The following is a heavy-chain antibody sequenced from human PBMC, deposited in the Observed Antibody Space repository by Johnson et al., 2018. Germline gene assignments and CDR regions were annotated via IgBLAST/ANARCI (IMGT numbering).Heavy chain of an antibody. V-gene: IGHV3-30-3*01. J-gene: IGHJ6*03. CDR3: AGVLVPNDCSSTSCYGAYYYYMDV. D-gene: IGHD2-2*01. CDR2: ISYDGSNK. CDR1: GFTFSSYA. Sequence: QVQLVESGGGVVQPGRSLRLSCAASGFTFSSYAMHWVRQAPGKGLEWVAVISYDGSNKYYADSVKGRFTISRDNSKNTLYLQMNSLRAEDTAVYYCAGVLVPNDCSSTSCYGAYYYYMDVWGKGTTVTVSS.